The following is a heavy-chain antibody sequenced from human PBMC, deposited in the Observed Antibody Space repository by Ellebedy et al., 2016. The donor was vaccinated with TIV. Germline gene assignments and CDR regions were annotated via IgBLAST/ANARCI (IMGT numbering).Heavy chain of an antibody. CDR3: ARDQLRCGGDCYSVPRYYFDY. V-gene: IGHV3-33*08. D-gene: IGHD2-21*02. Sequence: GGSLRLSCAASGFTFSSYGMHWVRQAPGKGLEWVAVIWYDGSNKYYADSVKGRFTISRDNSKNTLYLQMNSLRAEVTAVYYCARDQLRCGGDCYSVPRYYFDYWGQGTLVTVSS. CDR2: IWYDGSNK. CDR1: GFTFSSYG. J-gene: IGHJ4*02.